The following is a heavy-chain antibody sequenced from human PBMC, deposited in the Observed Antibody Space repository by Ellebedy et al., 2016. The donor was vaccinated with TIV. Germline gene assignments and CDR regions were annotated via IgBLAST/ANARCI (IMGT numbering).Heavy chain of an antibody. CDR2: MYSSGST. D-gene: IGHD6-19*01. Sequence: MPSETLSLICTVSGGSISSSSYYWAWIRQPPGKGLEWIGTMYSSGSTHYNPSLKSRVTISVDTPKNQFSLKLSSVTAADTAVYYCARYRRFDSGWYWDYWGQGTLVIVSS. CDR1: GGSISSSSYY. J-gene: IGHJ4*02. V-gene: IGHV4-39*07. CDR3: ARYRRFDSGWYWDY.